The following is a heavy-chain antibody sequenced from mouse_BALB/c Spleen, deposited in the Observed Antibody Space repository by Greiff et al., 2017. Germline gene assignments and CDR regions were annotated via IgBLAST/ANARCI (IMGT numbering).Heavy chain of an antibody. CDR1: GYTFTSYW. Sequence: QVHVKQSGAELAKPGASVKMSCKASGYTFTSYWMHWVKQRPGQGLEWIGYINPSTGYTEYNQKFKDKATLTADKSSSTAYMQLSSLTSEDSAVYYCARWTARARGDAMDYWGQGTSVTVSS. CDR3: ARWTARARGDAMDY. CDR2: INPSTGYT. V-gene: IGHV1-7*01. J-gene: IGHJ4*01. D-gene: IGHD3-2*01.